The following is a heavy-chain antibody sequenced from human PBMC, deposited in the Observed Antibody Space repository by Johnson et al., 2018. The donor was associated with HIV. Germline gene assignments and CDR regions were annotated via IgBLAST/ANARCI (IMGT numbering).Heavy chain of an antibody. V-gene: IGHV3-30*04. Sequence: VQLVESGGGLVQPGGSLKLSCAASGFTFSGSAMHWVRQASGKGLEWVAVILYDGSDKYYADSVQGRITISRDNAKNSLYLRMNNLRVEDTALYYCARVTGGYYSSSFGNAFDIWGQGTMVTVSS. J-gene: IGHJ3*02. CDR1: GFTFSGSA. CDR3: ARVTGGYYSSSFGNAFDI. D-gene: IGHD6-6*01. CDR2: ILYDGSDK.